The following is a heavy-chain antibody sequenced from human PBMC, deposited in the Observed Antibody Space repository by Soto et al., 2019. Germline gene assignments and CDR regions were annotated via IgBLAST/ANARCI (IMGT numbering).Heavy chain of an antibody. V-gene: IGHV3-15*01. Sequence: EVQLVESGGGLVKPGGSLTLSCAASGFSFSNVWMSWVRQAPGKGLEWVGHIKSKSVGGTTDYTAPVKGRFTISRDDSKDPFFLQINTLKTEDTAVYYFPTYSPQTFCDGGPASSVQTKLHDPGGQGVLATFSP. D-gene: IGHD2-21*01. CDR1: GFSFSNVW. CDR2: IKSKSVGGTT. J-gene: IGHJ5*02. CDR3: PTYSPQTFCDGGPASSVQTKLHDP.